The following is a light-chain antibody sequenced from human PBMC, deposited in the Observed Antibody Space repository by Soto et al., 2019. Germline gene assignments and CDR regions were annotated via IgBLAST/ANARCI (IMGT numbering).Light chain of an antibody. CDR3: QQYNNWPLS. CDR1: QSVSSSY. CDR2: GAS. J-gene: IGKJ4*01. V-gene: IGKV3-15*01. Sequence: EIVLTQSAGTLSLSPGERATLSCRASQSVSSSYLAWYQQKPGQAHRLLIYGASSRDTGIPARFSGSGSGTEFTLTISSLQSEDFAVYYCQQYNNWPLSFGGGTKVDI.